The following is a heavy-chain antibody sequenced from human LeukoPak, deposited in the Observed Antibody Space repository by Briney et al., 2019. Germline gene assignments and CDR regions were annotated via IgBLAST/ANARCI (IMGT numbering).Heavy chain of an antibody. V-gene: IGHV3-15*01. CDR3: GTGGHYFGS. CDR2: IRRNSDGGTI. CDR1: GLTISDAW. J-gene: IGHJ4*02. Sequence: PGGSLRLSCVASGLTISDAWMSWVRQAPGKGLEWVGRIRRNSDGGTIDYAAPVKGRFIISRDDSRNTFCLQMNSLETDDTALYYCGTGGHYFGSWGQGTLVTVSS.